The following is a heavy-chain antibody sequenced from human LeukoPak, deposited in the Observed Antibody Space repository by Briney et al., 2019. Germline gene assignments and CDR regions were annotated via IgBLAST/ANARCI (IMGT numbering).Heavy chain of an antibody. D-gene: IGHD5-24*01. V-gene: IGHV3-9*01. J-gene: IGHJ4*02. CDR3: AKDGGLDKYGYNPLDN. CDR2: ISWNRGII. CDR1: GFTFEDYA. Sequence: GGSLRLSCAASGFTFEDYAMHWVRQVPGKGLEWVSGISWNRGIIEYADSVKGRFTISRDNAKNSLYSQMNSLRVEDTALYYCAKDGGLDKYGYNPLDNWGQGTLVTVSS.